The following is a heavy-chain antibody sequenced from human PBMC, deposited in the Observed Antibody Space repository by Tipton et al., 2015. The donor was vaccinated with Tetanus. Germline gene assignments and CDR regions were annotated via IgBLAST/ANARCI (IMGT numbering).Heavy chain of an antibody. CDR3: ARESRGGKAAADDY. CDR1: GGSISSYY. Sequence: TLSLTCTVSGGSISSYYWSWIRQPPGKGLEWIGYIYYSGSTNYNPSLKSRVTISVDTSKNQFSLKLSSVTAADTAVYYCARESRGGKAAADDYWGQGTLVTVSS. D-gene: IGHD6-13*01. V-gene: IGHV4-59*01. CDR2: IYYSGST. J-gene: IGHJ4*02.